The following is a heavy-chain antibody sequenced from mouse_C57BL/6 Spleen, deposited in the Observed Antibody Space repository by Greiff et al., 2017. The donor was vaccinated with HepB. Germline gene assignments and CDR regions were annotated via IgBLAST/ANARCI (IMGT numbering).Heavy chain of an antibody. CDR3: ARGGGNSNWVYYFDY. CDR1: GFTFSSYT. V-gene: IGHV5-9*01. D-gene: IGHD2-5*01. J-gene: IGHJ2*01. CDR2: ISGGGGNT. Sequence: EVKLVESGGGLVKPGGSLKLSCAASGFTFSSYTMSWVRQTPEKRLAWVATISGGGGNTYYPDSVKGRFTISRDNAKNTLYLQMSSLRSEDTALSYCARGGGNSNWVYYFDYWGQGTTLTVSS.